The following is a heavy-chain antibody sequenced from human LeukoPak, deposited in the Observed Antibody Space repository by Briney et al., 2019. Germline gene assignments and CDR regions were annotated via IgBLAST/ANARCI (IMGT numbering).Heavy chain of an antibody. Sequence: ASVKVSCKASGYTFTSYDINWVRQATGQGLEWMGWMNPNSGNTGYAQKFQGRVTMTRNTSISTAYMELNSLRAEDTAVYYCAKAPYIEQWLVLESDYYYYMDVWGKGTTVTVSS. V-gene: IGHV1-8*01. D-gene: IGHD6-19*01. CDR2: MNPNSGNT. CDR3: AKAPYIEQWLVLESDYYYYMDV. CDR1: GYTFTSYD. J-gene: IGHJ6*03.